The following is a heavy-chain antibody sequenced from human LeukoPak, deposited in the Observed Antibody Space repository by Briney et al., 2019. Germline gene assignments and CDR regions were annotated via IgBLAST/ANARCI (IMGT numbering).Heavy chain of an antibody. CDR3: ARGRPVFDY. V-gene: IGHV4-34*01. CDR1: GGSISSYY. J-gene: IGHJ4*02. CDR2: INHSGST. Sequence: SETLSLTCTVSGGSISSYYWSWIRQPPGKGLEWIGEINHSGSTNYNPSLKSRVTISVDTSKNQFSLNLSSVTAADTAVYYCARGRPVFDYWGQETLVTVSS.